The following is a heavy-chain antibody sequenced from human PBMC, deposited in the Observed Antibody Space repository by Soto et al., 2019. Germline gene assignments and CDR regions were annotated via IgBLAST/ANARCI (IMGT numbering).Heavy chain of an antibody. D-gene: IGHD2-2*01. CDR1: GYTFTSYG. J-gene: IGHJ5*02. CDR3: ARSCSSTSCPPPNWFDP. CDR2: ISAYNGNT. Sequence: QVQLVQSGAEVKKPGASVKVSCKASGYTFTSYGISWVRQAPGQGLEWMGWISAYNGNTNYAQKLQGRVTITTDTSTSTAYMELRSLRSDDTAVYYCARSCSSTSCPPPNWFDPWGQGTLVTVSS. V-gene: IGHV1-18*01.